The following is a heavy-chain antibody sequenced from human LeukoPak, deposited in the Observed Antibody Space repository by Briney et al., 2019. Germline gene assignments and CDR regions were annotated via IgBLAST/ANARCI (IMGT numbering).Heavy chain of an antibody. CDR1: GYTFTSYG. Sequence: ASVKVSCKASGYTFTSYGISWVRQAPGQGLEWMGWISAYNGNTNYAQKLQGRVTMTTDTSTSTAYMELRSLRSDDTAVYYCARDFWATVATPDAFDIWGQGTMVTVSS. J-gene: IGHJ3*02. CDR2: ISAYNGNT. V-gene: IGHV1-18*01. D-gene: IGHD4-23*01. CDR3: ARDFWATVATPDAFDI.